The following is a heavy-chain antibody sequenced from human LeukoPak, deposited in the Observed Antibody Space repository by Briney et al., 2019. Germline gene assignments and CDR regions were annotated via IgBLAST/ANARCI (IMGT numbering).Heavy chain of an antibody. CDR2: IYYSGST. D-gene: IGHD3-22*01. CDR1: GDSISSSSYY. CDR3: ARNYYDRSGRNAFDI. Sequence: SETLSLTCTVSGDSISSSSYYWGWIRQPTGKGLEWIGSIYYSGSTYYNPSLKSRVTISIDTSKNQFSLRLSSVTAADTAVYYCARNYYDRSGRNAFDIWGQGTMVTVSS. J-gene: IGHJ3*02. V-gene: IGHV4-39*07.